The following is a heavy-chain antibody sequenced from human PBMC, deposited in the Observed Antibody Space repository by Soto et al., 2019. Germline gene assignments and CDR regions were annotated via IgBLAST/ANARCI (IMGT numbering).Heavy chain of an antibody. CDR2: IVNDGSKK. J-gene: IGHJ3*01. D-gene: IGHD2-8*01. V-gene: IGHV3-33*08. CDR1: GFTFSSYA. Sequence: QVQLVESGGGVVQPGRSLRLSCAASGFTFSSYAMHWVRQAPGKGLEWVAVIVNDGSKKFHADSVKGRFTISRDNSNNMLYLQVDSLRAEDTAVYYCVRDDDGVQNGLDVWGQGTMVTVFS. CDR3: VRDDDGVQNGLDV.